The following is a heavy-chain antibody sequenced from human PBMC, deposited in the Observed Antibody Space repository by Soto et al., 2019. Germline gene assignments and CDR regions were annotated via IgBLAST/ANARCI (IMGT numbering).Heavy chain of an antibody. CDR3: SRGTYYPQSSGLHADY. CDR1: GFSFNDYA. J-gene: IGHJ4*02. Sequence: RRLSCATSGFSFNDYAIYWVRQAPCQGLEWVAIISSDGHHQFYLDNLRGRFTVSRDNSKNTLYLQMNSLRPEDTAVYYCSRGTYYPQSSGLHADYWGPGTVVTVSS. D-gene: IGHD3-22*01. V-gene: IGHV3-30*03. CDR2: ISSDGHHQ.